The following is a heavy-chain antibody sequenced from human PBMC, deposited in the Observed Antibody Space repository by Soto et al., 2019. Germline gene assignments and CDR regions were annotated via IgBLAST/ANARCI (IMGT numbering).Heavy chain of an antibody. D-gene: IGHD7-27*01. CDR3: ARAQGLPSGDTQFFDY. V-gene: IGHV1-46*01. CDR1: GYTFTSYY. CDR2: INPSGGST. Sequence: ASVKVSCKASGYTFTSYYMHWVRQAPGQGLEWMGIINPSGGSTSYAQKFQGRVTMTRDTSTSTVYMELSSLRSEDTAVYYCARAQGLPSGDTQFFDYWGQGTLVTVSS. J-gene: IGHJ4*02.